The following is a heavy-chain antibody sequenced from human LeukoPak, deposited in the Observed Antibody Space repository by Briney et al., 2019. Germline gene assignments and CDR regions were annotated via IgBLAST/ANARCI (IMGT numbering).Heavy chain of an antibody. CDR2: ISSSSSYI. CDR1: GFTFSSFS. D-gene: IGHD6-13*01. Sequence: GGSLRLSCAASGFTFSSFSMNWVRQAPGKGLEWVSSISSSSSYIYYADSLKGRFTISRDNAKNSLYLQMNSVKTEDTAVYYCTTVSSSWYNYFDYWGQGTLVTVSS. CDR3: TTVSSSWYNYFDY. V-gene: IGHV3-21*03. J-gene: IGHJ4*02.